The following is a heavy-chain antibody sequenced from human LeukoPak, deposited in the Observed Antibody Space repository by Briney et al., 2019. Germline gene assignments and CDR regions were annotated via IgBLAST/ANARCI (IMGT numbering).Heavy chain of an antibody. D-gene: IGHD5/OR15-5a*01. CDR2: INTNSGDT. CDR3: ASGTYGVYSFDF. CDR1: GYTFSGYY. J-gene: IGHJ4*02. V-gene: IGHV1-2*06. Sequence: GASVKVSCKASGYTFSGYYLHWVRQAPGQGLEWMGRINTNSGDTNYAQKFQGRVTMTTDTSVYMELSGLRSDDTAVYYCASGTYGVYSFDFWGQGVLVTVSS.